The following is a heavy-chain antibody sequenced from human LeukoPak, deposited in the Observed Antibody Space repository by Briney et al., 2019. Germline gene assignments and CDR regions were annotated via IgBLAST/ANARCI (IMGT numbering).Heavy chain of an antibody. V-gene: IGHV3-23*01. CDR3: ARVGGSLLRYFDWLPQGGPGFDY. Sequence: GGSLRLSCAASGFTFSSYAMSWVRQAPGKGLEWVSAISGSGGSTYYADSVKGRFTISRDNSKNTLYLQMNSLRAEDTAVYYCARVGGSLLRYFDWLPQGGPGFDYWGQGTLVTVSS. CDR1: GFTFSSYA. D-gene: IGHD3-9*01. J-gene: IGHJ4*02. CDR2: ISGSGGST.